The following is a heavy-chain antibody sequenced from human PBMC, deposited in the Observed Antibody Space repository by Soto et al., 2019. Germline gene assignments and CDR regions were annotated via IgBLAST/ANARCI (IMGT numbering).Heavy chain of an antibody. CDR3: AGRPEIHPR. Sequence: QVHLQESGPGLVKPSETLSLICAISGGSTSSSDWWTWVRQPPGEGLEWIGEIHRAGVTNYNSSLKSRLTISLDHSRNQFSLSLTSVTAADAAVYFCAGRPEIHPRWGQGILVPVSS. D-gene: IGHD5-18*01. J-gene: IGHJ4*02. V-gene: IGHV4-4*02. CDR2: IHRAGVT. CDR1: GGSTSSSDW.